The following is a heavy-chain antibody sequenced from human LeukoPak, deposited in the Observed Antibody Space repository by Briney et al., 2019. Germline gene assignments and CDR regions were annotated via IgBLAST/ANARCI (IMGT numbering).Heavy chain of an antibody. CDR2: ISAYSGNT. Sequence: ASVKVSCKASGYTFTTYGISWVRQAPGHGLERMGWISAYSGNTNSAQKLQGRVTMTTDTSTSTAYMELRSLRSDDTAVYFCARSGAIAAAGTRNSNFDYWGQGTLVTVSS. CDR1: GYTFTTYG. J-gene: IGHJ4*02. V-gene: IGHV1-18*01. D-gene: IGHD6-13*01. CDR3: ARSGAIAAAGTRNSNFDY.